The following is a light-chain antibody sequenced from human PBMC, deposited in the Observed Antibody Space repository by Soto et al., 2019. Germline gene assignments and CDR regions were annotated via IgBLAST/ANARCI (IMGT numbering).Light chain of an antibody. V-gene: IGKV1-33*01. J-gene: IGKJ2*01. CDR3: QQYDNLPRT. CDR2: DAS. CDR1: QDISNY. Sequence: DIQMTQSPSSLSASVGDRVTITCQASQDISNYLNWYQQKPGKAPKLLIYDASNLETGVPSRFSGSGSGTDFTFTSSSRQPEDIATYYCQQYDNLPRTFGQGTKLEIK.